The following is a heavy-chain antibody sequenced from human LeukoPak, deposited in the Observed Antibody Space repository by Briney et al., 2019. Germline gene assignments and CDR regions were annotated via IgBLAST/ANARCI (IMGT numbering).Heavy chain of an antibody. CDR2: IYPDDSDT. CDR1: GYSFTTYW. J-gene: IGHJ4*02. D-gene: IGHD5-24*01. CDR3: ARRGIRDGYNYAAY. Sequence: GESLKISCKGSGYSFTTYWIGWVRQMPGKGLEWMGIIYPDDSDTRYSPSFQGQVTLSADKSINTAYLQWSSLKASDTAMYYCARRGIRDGYNYAAYWGQGTLSPSPQ. V-gene: IGHV5-51*01.